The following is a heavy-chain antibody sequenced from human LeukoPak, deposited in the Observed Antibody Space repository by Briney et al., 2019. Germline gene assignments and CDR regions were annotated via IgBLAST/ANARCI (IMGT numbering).Heavy chain of an antibody. V-gene: IGHV3-48*03. CDR3: AKSWTAMAPSYFDY. Sequence: GGSLRLSCAASGFTFSSYEMNWVRQAPGKGLEWVSYISSSGSTIYYADSVKGRFTISRDNAKNPLYLQMNSLRAEDTAVYYCAKSWTAMAPSYFDYWGQGTLVTVSS. CDR1: GFTFSSYE. D-gene: IGHD5-18*01. J-gene: IGHJ4*02. CDR2: ISSSGSTI.